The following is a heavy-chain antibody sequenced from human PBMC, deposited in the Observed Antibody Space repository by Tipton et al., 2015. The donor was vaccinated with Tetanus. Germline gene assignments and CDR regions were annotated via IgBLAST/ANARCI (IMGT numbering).Heavy chain of an antibody. CDR3: ARDSGVACYDS. J-gene: IGHJ5*01. CDR1: GFSFSAYA. D-gene: IGHD2-15*01. V-gene: IGHV3-33*01. Sequence: SLRLSCAASGFSFSAYAIHWVRQAPGKGLEWVAVISFDGSDKDFAHSVKGRFTISRDNSKKAVYLEMNSLRDEDTAVYYCARDSGVACYDSWGQGTLVTVSS. CDR2: ISFDGSDK.